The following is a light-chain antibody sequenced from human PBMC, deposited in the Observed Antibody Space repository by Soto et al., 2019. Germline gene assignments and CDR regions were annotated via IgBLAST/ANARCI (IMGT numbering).Light chain of an antibody. Sequence: EIVLTQSPGTLSLSPGERATLSCRASQSVASHYLAWYQQTPGQAPRLLIYAASTRATGIPDRFSGSGSGTDFTLTISRLEPEDFAVYYCQLYCDSPIRYTFGQGTKLDIK. CDR2: AAS. V-gene: IGKV3-20*01. J-gene: IGKJ2*01. CDR3: QLYCDSPIRYT. CDR1: QSVASHY.